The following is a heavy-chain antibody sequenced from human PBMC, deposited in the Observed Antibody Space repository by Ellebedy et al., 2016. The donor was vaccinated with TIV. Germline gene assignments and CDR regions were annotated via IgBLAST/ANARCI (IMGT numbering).Heavy chain of an antibody. CDR1: GFTFSTYS. J-gene: IGHJ3*02. V-gene: IGHV3-64*05. CDR3: VREGVPRGFDI. D-gene: IGHD2-2*01. Sequence: GESLKISCSASGFTFSTYSIHWVRQAPGEGLEYVSTISTNGVTAYYADSVRARFIISRDNSRNSVYVHMSSLRAEDTAVYYCVREGVPRGFDIWGQGTMVTVSS. CDR2: ISTNGVTA.